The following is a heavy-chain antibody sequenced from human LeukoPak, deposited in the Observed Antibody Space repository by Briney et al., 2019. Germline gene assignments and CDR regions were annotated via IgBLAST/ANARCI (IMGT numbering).Heavy chain of an antibody. CDR1: GFTFSSYW. J-gene: IGHJ4*02. V-gene: IGHV3-7*01. CDR2: IKQDGSEK. Sequence: PGGSLRLSCAASGFTFSSYWMSWVRQAPGKGLEWVANIKQDGSEKYYVDSVKGRFTISRDNAKNPLYLQMNSLRAEDTAVYYCARDCSSTSCYLDYWGQGTLVTVSS. D-gene: IGHD2-2*01. CDR3: ARDCSSTSCYLDY.